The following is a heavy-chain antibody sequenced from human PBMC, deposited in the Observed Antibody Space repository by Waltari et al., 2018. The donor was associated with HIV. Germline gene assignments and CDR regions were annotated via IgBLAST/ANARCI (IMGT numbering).Heavy chain of an antibody. Sequence: EVQLVESGGDLVKPGGSLRLSCAASGFTFSTAWMSWARQAPGKGAGWVSDIKSKGDGGTTDYASPVKGRFTISRDDSKNTLYLQMNSLRFEDTAVYYCTTDEFYYGNSGYFDYWGQGTLVTVSS. D-gene: IGHD3-22*01. CDR1: GFTFSTAW. CDR2: IKSKGDGGTT. J-gene: IGHJ4*02. CDR3: TTDEFYYGNSGYFDY. V-gene: IGHV3-15*05.